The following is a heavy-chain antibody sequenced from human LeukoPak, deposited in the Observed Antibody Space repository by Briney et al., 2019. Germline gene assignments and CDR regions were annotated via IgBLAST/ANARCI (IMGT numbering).Heavy chain of an antibody. V-gene: IGHV3-7*03. D-gene: IGHD6-19*01. CDR2: INPDGNKK. CDR3: ARDRGWYSFDS. CDR1: GLTFSSSW. J-gene: IGHJ4*02. Sequence: GGSLRLSCAVSGLTFSSSWMDWVRQAPGKGLEWVASINPDGNKKYSADSVKGRFTISRDNAENSLYLQMNSLRAEDTAVYYCARDRGWYSFDSWGQGTLVTVSS.